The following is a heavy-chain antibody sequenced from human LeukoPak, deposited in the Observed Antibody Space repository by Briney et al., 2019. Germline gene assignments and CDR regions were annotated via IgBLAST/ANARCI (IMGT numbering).Heavy chain of an antibody. Sequence: RPSETLSLTCTVSGGSIRSYYWGWIRQPPGKGLEWIGYIHYSESTKYNPSLKSRVTMSVDTSKNQFSLKLSSVTAADTAVYYCASRSGSFSDALDIWGQGTLVTASS. CDR1: GGSIRSYY. V-gene: IGHV4-59*08. CDR2: IHYSEST. J-gene: IGHJ3*02. CDR3: ASRSGSFSDALDI. D-gene: IGHD3-10*01.